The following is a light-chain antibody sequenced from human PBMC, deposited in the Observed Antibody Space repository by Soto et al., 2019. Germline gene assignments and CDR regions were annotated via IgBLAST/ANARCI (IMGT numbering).Light chain of an antibody. CDR1: QSVGSN. J-gene: IGKJ1*01. CDR2: GAS. CDR3: QQYNNWPPDRT. Sequence: EIVMTQSPATLSVSPGERATLSCRASQSVGSNLAWYQQQPGQAPRLLIYGASTRATGIPARFSGSGSGTEFTLTISSLQSEDCAIYFCQQYNNWPPDRTFGQGTKVEIK. V-gene: IGKV3-15*01.